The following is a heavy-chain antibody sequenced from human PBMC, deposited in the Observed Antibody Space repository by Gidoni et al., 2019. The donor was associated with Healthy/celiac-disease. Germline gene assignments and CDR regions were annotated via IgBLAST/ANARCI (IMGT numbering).Heavy chain of an antibody. D-gene: IGHD6-13*01. J-gene: IGHJ6*02. CDR3: ARDRVLAAAAQTYYYYYGMDV. CDR1: GDSVSSNSAA. V-gene: IGHV6-1*01. CDR2: TYYRSKWYN. Sequence: QVQLQQSGPGLVKPSQTLSLTCAISGDSVSSNSAAWNWIRQSPSRGLEWLGRTYYRSKWYNDYAVSVKSRITINPDTSKNQFSLQLNSVTPEDTAVYYCARDRVLAAAAQTYYYYYGMDVWGQGTTVTVSS.